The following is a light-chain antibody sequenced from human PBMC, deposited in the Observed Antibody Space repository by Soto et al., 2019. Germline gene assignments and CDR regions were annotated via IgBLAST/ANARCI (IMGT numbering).Light chain of an antibody. CDR3: RQYGTSLGFP. CDR2: GAS. V-gene: IGKV3-20*01. Sequence: SVFTLSPGTLSLSPGEGATVSCRGRQSVSSNFLAWYQEKLGQAPRLLIYGASKRATGIPDRFSGSGSGTDFTLTISRLEPEDFAVYYCRQYGTSLGFPVGGGTKVDNK. J-gene: IGKJ4*01. CDR1: QSVSSNF.